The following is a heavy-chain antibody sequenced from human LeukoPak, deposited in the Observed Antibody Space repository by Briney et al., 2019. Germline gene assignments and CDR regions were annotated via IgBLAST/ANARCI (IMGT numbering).Heavy chain of an antibody. CDR3: ARDSPIFTIFGVVTGDV. J-gene: IGHJ6*04. CDR1: GFSFSNYA. CDR2: ISGSGAST. Sequence: GGSLRLSCAASGFSFSNYAMSWVRQAPGKGLEWVSVISGSGASTYYADSVKGRFTISRDNAKNSLYLQMNSLRAEDTAVYYCARDSPIFTIFGVVTGDVWGKGTTVTVSS. D-gene: IGHD3-3*01. V-gene: IGHV3-23*01.